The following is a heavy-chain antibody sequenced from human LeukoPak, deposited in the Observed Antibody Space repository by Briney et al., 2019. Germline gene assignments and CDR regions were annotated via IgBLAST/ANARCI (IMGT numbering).Heavy chain of an antibody. CDR3: ARGHYYESSGYYYTLSLAFDY. CDR2: IYYSGST. CDR1: GGSISSYY. D-gene: IGHD3-22*01. Sequence: SETLSLTCTVSGGSISSYYWSWIRQPPGKGLEWIGYIYYSGSTNYNPSLKSRVTISVDTSKNQFSLKLSSVTAADTAVYYCARGHYYESSGYYYTLSLAFDYWGQGTLVTVSS. J-gene: IGHJ4*02. V-gene: IGHV4-59*01.